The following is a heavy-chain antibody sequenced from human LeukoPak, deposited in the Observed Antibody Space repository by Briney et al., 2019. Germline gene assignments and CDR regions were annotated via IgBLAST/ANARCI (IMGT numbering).Heavy chain of an antibody. CDR1: GGSISSSSYF. V-gene: IGHV4-39*07. CDR2: IFYSGST. J-gene: IGHJ4*02. D-gene: IGHD7-27*01. CDR3: ARGWGYFDS. Sequence: SGTLSLTCTVSGGSISSSSYFWGWIRQPPGKGLEWIGSIFYSGSTYYSPSLKSRVTISVDTSKNQFSLKLSSVTAADTAVYYCARGWGYFDSWGQGTLVTVSS.